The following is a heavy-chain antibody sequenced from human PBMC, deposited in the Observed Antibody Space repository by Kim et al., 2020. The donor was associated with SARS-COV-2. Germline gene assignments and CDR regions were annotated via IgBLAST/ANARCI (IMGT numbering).Heavy chain of an antibody. CDR1: GFTFSSYA. J-gene: IGHJ6*02. V-gene: IGHV3-30*04. CDR2: ISYDGSNK. Sequence: GGSLRLSCAASGFTFSSYAMHWVRQAPGKGLEWVAVISYDGSNKYYADSVKGRFTISRDNSKNTLYLQMNSLRAEDTAVYYCARYYHSDGSGSYYNGNLYYCYYGMDVWGQGTTVTVSS. CDR3: ARYYHSDGSGSYYNGNLYYCYYGMDV. D-gene: IGHD3-10*01.